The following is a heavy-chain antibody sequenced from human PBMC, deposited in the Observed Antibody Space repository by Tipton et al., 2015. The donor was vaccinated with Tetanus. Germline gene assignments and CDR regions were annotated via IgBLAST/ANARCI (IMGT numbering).Heavy chain of an antibody. J-gene: IGHJ4*02. CDR1: GGSVSSGDSY. CDR3: ARSNFDFPKKGPFDS. D-gene: IGHD3-3*01. CDR2: IDYSGRT. V-gene: IGHV4-61*08. Sequence: TLSLTCTVSGGSVSSGDSYWSWIRQPPGKGLEWIAYIDYSGRTNYNPSLKSRLIISIDRSKNQFSLRLSSVTAADTAVYYCARSNFDFPKKGPFDSWGQGSLVIVSS.